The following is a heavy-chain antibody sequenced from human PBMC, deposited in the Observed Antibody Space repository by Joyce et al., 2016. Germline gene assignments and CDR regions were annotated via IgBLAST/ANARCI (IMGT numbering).Heavy chain of an antibody. CDR2: IYSGGRT. CDR1: GLTVSNNY. CDR3: AAGRNLLPFDF. J-gene: IGHJ4*02. D-gene: IGHD3-22*01. Sequence: EVQLVESGGGLVQPGGSLRLSCAASGLTVSNNYLNWVRQAPGKGLECVSVIYSGGRTYYADSVKGRFTLSKHNSKNTMYLQMNSLRAEDTAVYYCAAGRNLLPFDFWGQGALVTVSS. V-gene: IGHV3-53*04.